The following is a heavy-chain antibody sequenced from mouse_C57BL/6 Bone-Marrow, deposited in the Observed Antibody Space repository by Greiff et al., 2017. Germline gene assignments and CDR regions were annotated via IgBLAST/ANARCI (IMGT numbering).Heavy chain of an antibody. Sequence: EVQLVESGAGLVQPGESLKLSCESNEYDFPSHDMSWVRKTPEQRLELVAAINPDGGGTYYPDTMERRFTISRDNSTKTLYLQMSSLRSEDTAVYYCARVILGAMDYWGQGTSVTVSA. CDR3: ARVILGAMDY. CDR1: EYDFPSHD. CDR2: INPDGGGT. J-gene: IGHJ4*01. D-gene: IGHD4-1*01. V-gene: IGHV5-2*01.